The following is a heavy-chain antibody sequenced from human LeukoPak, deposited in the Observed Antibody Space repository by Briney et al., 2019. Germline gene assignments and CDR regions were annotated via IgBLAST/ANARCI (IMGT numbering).Heavy chain of an antibody. V-gene: IGHV4-38-2*02. CDR3: ARGSGDWTYYFDY. Sequence: ETLSLTCTVSGYSISSGYLWGWIRQPPGKGLEWIGSTYHGGTTYSNPSLKSRVIISEDTSKNQFSLKLSSATAADTAVYYCARGSGDWTYYFDYWGQGTLVTVSS. J-gene: IGHJ4*02. CDR1: GYSISSGYL. D-gene: IGHD2-21*02. CDR2: TYHGGTT.